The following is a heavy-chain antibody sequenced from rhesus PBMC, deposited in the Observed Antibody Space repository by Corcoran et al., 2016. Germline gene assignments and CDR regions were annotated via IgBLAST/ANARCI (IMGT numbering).Heavy chain of an antibody. CDR1: GGSFSGYY. Sequence: QVQLQESGPGLVKPSETLSLTCAVSGGSFSGYYWGWIRQPPGKGLEWIGYISGRRGSTASHPSLKSRVTISTDTSKNQFSLKLSSVPAADTAVYYCARCEYSKFDYWGQGVLVTVSS. V-gene: IGHV4-165*01. CDR3: ARCEYSKFDY. D-gene: IGHD4-23*01. J-gene: IGHJ4*01. CDR2: ISGRRGST.